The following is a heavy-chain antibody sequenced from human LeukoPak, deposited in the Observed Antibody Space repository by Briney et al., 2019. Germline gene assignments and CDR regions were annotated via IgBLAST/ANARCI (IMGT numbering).Heavy chain of an antibody. D-gene: IGHD6-19*01. Sequence: GGSLRLSCAASGFTFGRHWMSWVSQAPGKGLEWVAHMNQGGSETTNVDSVKGRFTISRDDAKNLVFLQMNSLRVEDTAVYYCARDGVAGGFDYWGQGILVTVSS. V-gene: IGHV3-7*01. CDR1: GFTFGRHW. CDR2: MNQGGSET. J-gene: IGHJ4*02. CDR3: ARDGVAGGFDY.